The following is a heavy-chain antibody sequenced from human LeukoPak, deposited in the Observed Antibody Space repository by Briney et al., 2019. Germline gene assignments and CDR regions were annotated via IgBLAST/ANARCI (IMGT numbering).Heavy chain of an antibody. CDR2: INSDGSTT. Sequence: GGSLRLSCVASGFTFSSYWMHWVRQAPGKGLVWVSRINSDGSTTDYADSVKGRFTISRDNAKNTLYLQMNSLRAEDTAVYYCVSITVGGGQGTLVTVSS. CDR3: VSITVG. D-gene: IGHD6-19*01. J-gene: IGHJ4*02. CDR1: GFTFSSYW. V-gene: IGHV3-74*01.